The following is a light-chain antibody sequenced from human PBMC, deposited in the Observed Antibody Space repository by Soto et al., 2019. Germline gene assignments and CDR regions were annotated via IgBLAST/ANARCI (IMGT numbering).Light chain of an antibody. J-gene: IGKJ1*01. CDR1: QSISSW. CDR2: KAS. V-gene: IGKV1-5*03. Sequence: DIQMTQSPSPLSASGGERVTITCRAGQSISSWLAWSRQKPGKAPRLLIYKASSLTSGVPSRFSGSGAGTEFTLTISSLQPDDCATYYWQQYDNYRTFGQGTKVDIK. CDR3: QQYDNYRT.